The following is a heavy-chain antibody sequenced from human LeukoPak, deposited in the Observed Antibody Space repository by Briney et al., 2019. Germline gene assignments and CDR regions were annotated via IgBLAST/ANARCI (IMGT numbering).Heavy chain of an antibody. CDR1: GFTFSSYS. J-gene: IGHJ3*02. Sequence: GGSLRLSCAASGFTFSSYSMNWVRQAPGKGLEWVSYISSSSSTIYYADSVKGRFTISRDNAKNSLYLQMNSLRAEDTAVYYCARVGLRPDQESGAFDIWGQGTMVTVSS. CDR3: ARVGLRPDQESGAFDI. D-gene: IGHD4-17*01. V-gene: IGHV3-48*01. CDR2: ISSSSSTI.